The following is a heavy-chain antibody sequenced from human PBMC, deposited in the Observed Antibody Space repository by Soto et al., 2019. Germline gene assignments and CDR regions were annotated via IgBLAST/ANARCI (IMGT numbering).Heavy chain of an antibody. D-gene: IGHD5-18*01. Sequence: QVQLVQSGAEVKKPESSVKVSCKAPGGTFSTYAISWVRQAPGQGLEWMGGIIPMFGTANYAQGFQDRVTITGYESTNTVHMELRSLRADDTAVYFCASGIQLWLRRINTGYSGWGQGTLVTVSS. CDR3: ASGIQLWLRRINTGYSG. CDR1: GGTFSTYA. J-gene: IGHJ4*02. V-gene: IGHV1-69*12. CDR2: IIPMFGTA.